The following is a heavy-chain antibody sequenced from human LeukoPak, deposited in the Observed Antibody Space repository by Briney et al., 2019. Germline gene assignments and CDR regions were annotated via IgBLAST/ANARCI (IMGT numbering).Heavy chain of an antibody. CDR3: VKFCFYYDMGV. CDR2: IHYSGGG. D-gene: IGHD3-9*01. V-gene: IGHV4-59*01. J-gene: IGHJ6*02. Sequence: ESLTLTCTVSGVSISSSYWTRVRQAPGEGLEWIGDIHYSGGGNYNPSLVRRVNISVATSKKQMSLTATSVTVAYTAIYYCVKFCFYYDMGVWGQGTTVTVPS. CDR1: GVSISSSY.